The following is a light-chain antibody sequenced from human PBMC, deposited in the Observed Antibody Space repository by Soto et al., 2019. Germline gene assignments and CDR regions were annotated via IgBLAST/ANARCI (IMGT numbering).Light chain of an antibody. J-gene: IGKJ1*01. Sequence: DIQMPPSPPSLSASVGDGVTITCRASRSISGYLNWYQQKPGKAPGLLIYAASNLHSGVPARFSGSGSGTDFTLTISSLQPEDFATYYCQQTYGSPRTFGQGTKVDIK. V-gene: IGKV1-39*01. CDR2: AAS. CDR3: QQTYGSPRT. CDR1: RSISGY.